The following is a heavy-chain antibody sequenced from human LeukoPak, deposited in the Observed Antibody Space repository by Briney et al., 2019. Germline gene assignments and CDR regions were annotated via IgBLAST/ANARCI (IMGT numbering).Heavy chain of an antibody. V-gene: IGHV3-9*01. D-gene: IGHD2-2*01. Sequence: GRSLRLSCAASGFTLDDYAMHWVRQAPGRGLEWVSGISWNSGSIGYADSVKGRFTISRDNAKNSLYLQMNSLRAEDTALYYCAKDGYCSSTSCYGGFDYWGQGTLVTVSS. J-gene: IGHJ4*02. CDR1: GFTLDDYA. CDR2: ISWNSGSI. CDR3: AKDGYCSSTSCYGGFDY.